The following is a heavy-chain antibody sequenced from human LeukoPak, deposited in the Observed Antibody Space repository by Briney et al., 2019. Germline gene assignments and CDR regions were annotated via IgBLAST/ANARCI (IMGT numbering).Heavy chain of an antibody. CDR2: ISYDGSNK. V-gene: IGHV3-30*18. CDR3: AKDYRGYSYGGDAFDI. Sequence: HHGGSLRLSCAASGFTFSSYGMHWVRQAPGKGLEWVAVISYDGSNKYYADSVKGRFTISRDNSKNTLYLQMNSLRAEDTAVYYCAKDYRGYSYGGDAFDIWGQGTMVTVSS. J-gene: IGHJ3*02. D-gene: IGHD5-18*01. CDR1: GFTFSSYG.